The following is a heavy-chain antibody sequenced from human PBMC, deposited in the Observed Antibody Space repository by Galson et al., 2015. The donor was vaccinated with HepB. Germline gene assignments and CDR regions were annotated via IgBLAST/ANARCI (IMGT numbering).Heavy chain of an antibody. CDR1: GFTFSSYA. V-gene: IGHV3-30-3*02. CDR3: ESFDSISIPIAVAGTNHFDY. Sequence: SLRLSCAASGFTFSSYAMHWVRQAPGKGLEWVAVISYDGSNKYYADSVKGRFTISRDNSKNALYLQMNSLRAEDTAVYYCESFDSISIPIAVAGTNHFDYWGQGTLVTVSS. D-gene: IGHD6-19*01. CDR2: ISYDGSNK. J-gene: IGHJ4*02.